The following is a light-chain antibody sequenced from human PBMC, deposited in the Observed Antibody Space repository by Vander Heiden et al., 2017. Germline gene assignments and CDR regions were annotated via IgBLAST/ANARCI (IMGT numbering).Light chain of an antibody. V-gene: IGKV1-5*03. Sequence: DIQMTQSPSTVSASIGDRVTITCRASQNISSWLAWYQQKPGKAPKVLIYKASSLKSGVPSRFSGSGSGTEFTLTIGSLQPDDFAAYYCQQYHRSSLNTFCQGTKLEIK. J-gene: IGKJ2*01. CDR2: KAS. CDR3: QQYHRSSLNT. CDR1: QNISSW.